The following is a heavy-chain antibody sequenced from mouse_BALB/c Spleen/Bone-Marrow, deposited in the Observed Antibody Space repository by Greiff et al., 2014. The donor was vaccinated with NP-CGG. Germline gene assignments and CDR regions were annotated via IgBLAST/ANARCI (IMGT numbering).Heavy chain of an antibody. V-gene: IGHV14-3*02. CDR1: GFNIKDTY. CDR2: IDPANGNT. D-gene: IGHD1-1*01. Sequence: EVKLMESGAELVKPGASVKSSCTASGFNIKDTYMHWVMQRPEQGLEWIGRIDPANGNTKYDPKFQGKATITADTSSNTAYLQLSSLTSEDTAVYYCARHQYYGSSYAMDYWGQGTSVTVSS. CDR3: ARHQYYGSSYAMDY. J-gene: IGHJ4*01.